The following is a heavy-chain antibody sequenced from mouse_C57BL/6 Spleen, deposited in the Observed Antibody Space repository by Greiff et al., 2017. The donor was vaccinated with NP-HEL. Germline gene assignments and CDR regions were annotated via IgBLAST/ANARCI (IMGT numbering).Heavy chain of an antibody. D-gene: IGHD2-4*01. CDR1: GYAFSSSW. J-gene: IGHJ3*01. CDR3: ASERLPPWFAY. CDR2: IYPGDGDT. V-gene: IGHV1-82*01. Sequence: QVQLQQSGPELVKPGASVKISCKASGYAFSSSWMNWVKQRPGKGLEWIGRIYPGDGDTNYNGKFKGKATLTADKSSSTAYMQLSSLTSEDSAVYFCASERLPPWFAYWGQGTLVTVSA.